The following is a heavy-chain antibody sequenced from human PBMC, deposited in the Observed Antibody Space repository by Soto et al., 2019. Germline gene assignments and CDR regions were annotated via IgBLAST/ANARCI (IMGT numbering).Heavy chain of an antibody. V-gene: IGHV3-30*18. CDR2: ISYDGSNK. CDR3: AKDFTATGDY. CDR1: GFTFSSYG. Sequence: QVQLVESGGGVVQPVRSLRLSCAASGFTFSSYGMHWVRQAPGKGLEWVAVISYDGSNKYYADSVKGRFTISRDNSKNTLYLQMNSLRAEDTAVYYCAKDFTATGDYWGQGTLVTVSS. J-gene: IGHJ4*02. D-gene: IGHD5-12*01.